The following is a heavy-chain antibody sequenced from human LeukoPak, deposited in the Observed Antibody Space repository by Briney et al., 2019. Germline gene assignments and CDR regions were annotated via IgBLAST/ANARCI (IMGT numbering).Heavy chain of an antibody. CDR3: ANRDTMIRVLDY. V-gene: IGHV3-23*01. J-gene: IGHJ4*02. CDR1: GFTFRAYA. CDR2: IIGSGVST. Sequence: PGGSLRLSCAPAGFTFRAYAASWVPQGPGKRLGGVSTIIGSGVSTYYADSVKRRFHSSIDNSKNTLYLQMYSLRAEDTAVYDCANRDTMIRVLDYWRQGTRVSVPS. D-gene: IGHD3-10*01.